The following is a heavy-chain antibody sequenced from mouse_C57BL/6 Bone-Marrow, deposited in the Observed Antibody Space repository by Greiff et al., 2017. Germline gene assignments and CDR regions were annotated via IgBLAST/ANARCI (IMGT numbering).Heavy chain of an antibody. CDR3: SPFDGNDFDF. J-gene: IGHJ2*01. Sequence: EVQLQQSGAELVRPGASVKLSCTASGFNIKDDYIHWVKQRPEQGLEWIGWIDPEIGDTEYASKFQGKATITSDTSSNTAYLQLSSLTSEDTAVYYCSPFDGNDFDFWGQGTPLTVAS. V-gene: IGHV14-4*01. CDR1: GFNIKDDY. D-gene: IGHD2-1*01. CDR2: IDPEIGDT.